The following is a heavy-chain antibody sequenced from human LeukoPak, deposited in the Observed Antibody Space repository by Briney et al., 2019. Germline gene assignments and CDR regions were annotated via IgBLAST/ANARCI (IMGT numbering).Heavy chain of an antibody. D-gene: IGHD3-10*01. J-gene: IGHJ4*02. CDR2: ISDDGGRT. V-gene: IGHV3-64D*09. Sequence: GGSLRLSCSGSGFTSSSYALHWVRQAPGKGLEYVSGISDDGGRTYYADSVKGRFTISRDNSKNTLYLQMSSLRAEDTAVYYCMKSQGSGSYYLSNGFDYWGQGALVTVSS. CDR3: MKSQGSGSYYLSNGFDY. CDR1: GFTSSSYA.